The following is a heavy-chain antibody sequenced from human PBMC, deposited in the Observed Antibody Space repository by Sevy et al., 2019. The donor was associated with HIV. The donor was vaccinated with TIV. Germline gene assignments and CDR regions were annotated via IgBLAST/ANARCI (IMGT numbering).Heavy chain of an antibody. J-gene: IGHJ4*02. CDR1: GISFTTSG. V-gene: IGHV3-23*01. CDR3: AKHPKRYSYGPGLYYFDY. Sequence: GGSLRLSCVVSGISFTTSGMHWVRQAPGKGLEWVSAISGSGGSTYYADSVKGRFTISRDNSKNTLYLQMNSLRAEDTAVYYCAKHPKRYSYGPGLYYFDYWGQGTLVTVSS. D-gene: IGHD5-18*01. CDR2: ISGSGGST.